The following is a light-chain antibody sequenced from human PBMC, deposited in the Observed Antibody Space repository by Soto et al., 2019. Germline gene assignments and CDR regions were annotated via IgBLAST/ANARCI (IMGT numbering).Light chain of an antibody. CDR1: SSDVGSYNY. CDR2: EVS. J-gene: IGLJ2*01. CDR3: SSYAGNNNFGLV. V-gene: IGLV2-8*01. Sequence: QSALTQPPSASGSPGQSVTISCTGTSSDVGSYNYVSWYQQHPGKAPKLMIYEVSKRPSGVPDRFSGSKSGTTASLTVSGLQAEDEADYYCSSYAGNNNFGLVFGGGTQLTVL.